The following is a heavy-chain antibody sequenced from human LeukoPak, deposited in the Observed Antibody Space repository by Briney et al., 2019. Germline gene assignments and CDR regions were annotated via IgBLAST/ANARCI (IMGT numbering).Heavy chain of an antibody. J-gene: IGHJ4*02. Sequence: ASVKVSCKASGYTFTGYYMHWVRQAPGQGLEWMGWINPNSGGTNYAQKFQGRVTMTRDTSISTAYMELSRLRSDDTAVYYCAREAVYGHSSGWTTDWGQGTLVTVSS. D-gene: IGHD6-19*01. V-gene: IGHV1-2*02. CDR2: INPNSGGT. CDR3: AREAVYGHSSGWTTD. CDR1: GYTFTGYY.